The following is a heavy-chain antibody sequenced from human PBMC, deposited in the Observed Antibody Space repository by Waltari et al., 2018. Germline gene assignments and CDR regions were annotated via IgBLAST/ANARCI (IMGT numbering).Heavy chain of an antibody. Sequence: QVQLQQWGAGLSKPSETLSLTCAVYGGFFSGYYWSWLRQPPGKGLEWIGEINHSGSTDYNPSVSGRITMSVDTSKNQFSLTLRSVTATDTAVYYCARGEPGAFDIWGQGTMVTVSS. CDR3: ARGEPGAFDI. D-gene: IGHD1-26*01. CDR2: INHSGST. CDR1: GGFFSGYY. J-gene: IGHJ3*02. V-gene: IGHV4-34*01.